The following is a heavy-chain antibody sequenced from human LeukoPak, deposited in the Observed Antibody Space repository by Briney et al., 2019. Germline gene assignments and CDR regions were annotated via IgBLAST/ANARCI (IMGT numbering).Heavy chain of an antibody. D-gene: IGHD3-10*01. Sequence: SETLSLTCTVSGGSISSSYWSWIRQPPGKGLEWIGYIFYSGSTYYNPSLKSRVTISVDTSENQFSLKLSSVTAADTAVYYCAGVLLWFGEPYYFDSWGQGTLVTVSS. CDR3: AGVLLWFGEPYYFDS. CDR2: IFYSGST. CDR1: GGSISSSY. J-gene: IGHJ4*02. V-gene: IGHV4-59*06.